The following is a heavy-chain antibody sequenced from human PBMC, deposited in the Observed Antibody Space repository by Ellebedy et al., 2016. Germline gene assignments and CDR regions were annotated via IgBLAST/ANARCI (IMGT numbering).Heavy chain of an antibody. V-gene: IGHV4-39*01. J-gene: IGHJ5*02. CDR1: GDSISSSRYY. D-gene: IGHD2-2*01. CDR2: IYYSGRT. CDR3: ARLGDTVVVPPAPEGWFDP. Sequence: SETLSLTCTVSGDSISSSRYYWGWIRQPPGTGLEWIGSIYYSGRTYYNPSLKSRVTISVDTSNNQFSLNLSSVSVADTAVYYCARLGDTVVVPPAPEGWFDPWGQGTLVTVSS.